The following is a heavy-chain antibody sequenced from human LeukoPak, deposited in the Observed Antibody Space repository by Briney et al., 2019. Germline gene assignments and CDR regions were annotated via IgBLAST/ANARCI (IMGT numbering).Heavy chain of an antibody. CDR1: GYTFTVYY. V-gene: IGHV1-2*02. D-gene: IGHD3-9*01. Sequence: ASVKVSCKASGYTFTVYYMHWVRQAPGQGLEWTGWINPNSGGTNYAQKFQGRVTMTRDTSISTAYMELSRLRSDDTAVYYCARGLRYFDWFFDYWGQGTLVTVSS. J-gene: IGHJ4*02. CDR2: INPNSGGT. CDR3: ARGLRYFDWFFDY.